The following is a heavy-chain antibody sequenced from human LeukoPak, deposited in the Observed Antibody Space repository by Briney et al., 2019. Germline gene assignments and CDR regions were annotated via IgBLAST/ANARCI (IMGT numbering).Heavy chain of an antibody. Sequence: ASVKVSCKTSGYTFSGYYMHWVRQAPGQGLEWVGWINPNSGGTNYAQKFQGRVTMTRDTSISTAYMELSRLLSGDTAVYYCARGKTMVYCGGDCYRFDNWGQGTLVTVSS. CDR2: INPNSGGT. CDR3: ARGKTMVYCGGDCYRFDN. D-gene: IGHD2-21*02. V-gene: IGHV1-2*02. J-gene: IGHJ4*02. CDR1: GYTFSGYY.